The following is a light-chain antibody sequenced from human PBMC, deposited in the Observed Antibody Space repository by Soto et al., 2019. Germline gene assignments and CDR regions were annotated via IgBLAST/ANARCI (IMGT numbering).Light chain of an antibody. CDR1: QSISSW. V-gene: IGKV1-5*03. J-gene: IGKJ1*01. CDR3: QQYNSYST. Sequence: DIQMTQSPSTLSASLGDRVTITCRASQSISSWLAWYQQKPGKAPKLLIYKASSLESGVPSRFSGSGSGTEFTLTISSLQPDDFATYYCQQYNSYSTFGQGTKVEIE. CDR2: KAS.